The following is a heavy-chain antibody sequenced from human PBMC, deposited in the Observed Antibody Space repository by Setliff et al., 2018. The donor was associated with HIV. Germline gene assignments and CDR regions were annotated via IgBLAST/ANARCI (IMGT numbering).Heavy chain of an antibody. Sequence: GESLTISCKASGYGFSDYWIGWVRQMPGKGLEWMGVTYPGDSTTRYSPSLEGQVTISADRSINTAFLQWSSLEASDTAMYYCIRRRRAPGAADLESYWGQGTLVTVSS. J-gene: IGHJ4*02. CDR3: IRRRRAPGAADLESY. CDR2: TYPGDSTT. D-gene: IGHD7-27*01. V-gene: IGHV5-51*01. CDR1: GYGFSDYW.